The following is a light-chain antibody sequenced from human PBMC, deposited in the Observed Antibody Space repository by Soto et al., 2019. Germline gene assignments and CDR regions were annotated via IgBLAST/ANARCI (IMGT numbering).Light chain of an antibody. CDR2: EVT. J-gene: IGLJ1*01. CDR3: CSFAGSGYV. Sequence: QSALPQPPSASGSLGQSVTISCTGTSSDVGGYNFVSWFQQHPGKAPKLLIYEVTNRPSGVPDCFSGSKSGNTASLTVSGLHADEEADYYCCSFAGSGYVFGTGTKLTVL. CDR1: SSDVGGYNF. V-gene: IGLV2-8*01.